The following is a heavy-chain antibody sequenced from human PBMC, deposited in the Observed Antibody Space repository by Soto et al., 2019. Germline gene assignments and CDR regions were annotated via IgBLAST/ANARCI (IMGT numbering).Heavy chain of an antibody. J-gene: IGHJ6*02. V-gene: IGHV4-30-2*01. CDR3: ASRPFYYYGLDV. Sequence: PSETLSLTCTVSGGSITTAGYSWSWIRPPPGKALEWIGYVYHTGNAYPNPSLKSRVTISLDRSKNQFSLKMTSVTAADTALYYCASRPFYYYGLDVWGQGTTVTVS. CDR1: GGSITTAGYS. CDR2: VYHTGNA.